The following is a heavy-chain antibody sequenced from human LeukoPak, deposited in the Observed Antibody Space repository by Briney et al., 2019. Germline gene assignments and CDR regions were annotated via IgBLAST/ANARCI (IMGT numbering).Heavy chain of an antibody. CDR3: TRGIGSGSYWD. V-gene: IGHV4-61*02. Sequence: SETLSLTCTVSGGSISSGGYYWSWIRQPAGKGLEWIGRYRTSGSNNYNPSPSLTGRVTISVDTSKNQFSLDLYSVTVADTAVYYWTRGIGSGSYWDWGQGALVIVSS. J-gene: IGHJ4*02. CDR1: GGSISSGGYY. D-gene: IGHD3-10*01. CDR2: YRTSGSN.